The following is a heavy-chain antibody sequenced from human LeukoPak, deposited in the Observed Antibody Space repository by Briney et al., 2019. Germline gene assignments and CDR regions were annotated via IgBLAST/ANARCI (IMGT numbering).Heavy chain of an antibody. V-gene: IGHV4-59*01. CDR1: GGSISSYY. CDR2: IYYSGST. Sequence: SQNLSLTCTVSGGSISSYYWSWIRQPPGKGLEWIGYIYYSGSTNYNPSLKSRVTISVDTSKNQFSLKLSSVTAADTAVYYCARDVDSSSFDIWGQGTMVTVSS. J-gene: IGHJ3*02. D-gene: IGHD6-13*01. CDR3: ARDVDSSSFDI.